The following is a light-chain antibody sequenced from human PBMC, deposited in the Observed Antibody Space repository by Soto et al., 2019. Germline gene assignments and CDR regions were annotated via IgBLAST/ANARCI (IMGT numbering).Light chain of an antibody. CDR2: DSS. J-gene: IGKJ2*01. CDR3: HHRSKWPYT. CDR1: QSVGVY. V-gene: IGKV3-11*01. Sequence: DIVLTQSQATLSLSPGQRATLSCRASQSVGVYLLWFQQKPGQPPSLLIYDSSNRASGVPARFSGSGSGTDFTLTISRLEPEDFAVYFCHHRSKWPYTFGPGTKLEIK.